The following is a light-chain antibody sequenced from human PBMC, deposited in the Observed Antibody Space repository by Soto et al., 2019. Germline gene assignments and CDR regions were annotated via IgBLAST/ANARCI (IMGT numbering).Light chain of an antibody. CDR1: TSDVGSYNL. J-gene: IGLJ1*01. CDR2: EVS. V-gene: IGLV2-23*02. CDR3: CPCAGTRHV. Sequence: QSVLTQPASVSGPPGQSITISCTGTTSDVGSYNLVSWYQQHPGKAPKLMIYEVSKRPSGVSNRFSGSKSGNTASLTISGLQAEDESDYYYCPCAGTRHVFGTGDKVTDL.